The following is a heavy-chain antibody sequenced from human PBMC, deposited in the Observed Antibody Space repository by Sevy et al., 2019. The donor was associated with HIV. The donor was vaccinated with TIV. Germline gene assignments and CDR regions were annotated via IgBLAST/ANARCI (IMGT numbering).Heavy chain of an antibody. Sequence: GGSLRLSCAASGFTFSSSAMSWVRQAPGKGLAWVSVISDSGGTTYYADSVKGRFTISRDNSKNTVYLQMNSLRVEDAAVYYCAKPVSYGDYGGLVHWGQGTLVTVSS. CDR1: GFTFSSSA. CDR2: ISDSGGTT. CDR3: AKPVSYGDYGGLVH. D-gene: IGHD4-17*01. V-gene: IGHV3-23*01. J-gene: IGHJ4*02.